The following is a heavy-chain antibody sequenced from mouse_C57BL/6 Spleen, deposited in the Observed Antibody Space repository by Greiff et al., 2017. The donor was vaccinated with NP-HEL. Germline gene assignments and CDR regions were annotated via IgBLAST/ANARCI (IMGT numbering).Heavy chain of an antibody. CDR3: ARAYSNGYFDV. CDR1: GYTFTSYD. V-gene: IGHV1-85*01. CDR2: IYPRDGST. Sequence: QVQLKQSGPELVKPGASVKLSCKASGYTFTSYDINWVKQRPGQGLEWIGWIYPRDGSTKYNEKFKGKATLTVDTSSSTAYMELHSLTSEDSAVYCCARAYSNGYFDVWGTGTTVTVSS. J-gene: IGHJ1*03. D-gene: IGHD2-5*01.